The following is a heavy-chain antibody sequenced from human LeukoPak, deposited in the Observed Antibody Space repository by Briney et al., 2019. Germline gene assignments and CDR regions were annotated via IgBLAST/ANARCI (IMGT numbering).Heavy chain of an antibody. CDR1: AFTFSSYG. CDR3: AKEVWPTVTTPGWTYFDY. V-gene: IGHV3-30*02. CDR2: IRYDGSNK. Sequence: GGSLRLSCAASAFTFSSYGMHWVRQAPGKGLEWVAFIRYDGSNKYYADSVKGRFTISRDNSRNTLYLQMNSLRAEDTAVYYCAKEVWPTVTTPGWTYFDYWGQGTLVTVSS. D-gene: IGHD4-17*01. J-gene: IGHJ4*02.